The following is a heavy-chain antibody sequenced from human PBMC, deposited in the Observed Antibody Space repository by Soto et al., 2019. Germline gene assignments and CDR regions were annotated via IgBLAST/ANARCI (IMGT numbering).Heavy chain of an antibody. J-gene: IGHJ4*02. D-gene: IGHD3-9*01. CDR2: ISSSSSYI. V-gene: IGHV3-21*01. CDR3: ARVLRQTYYDILTGYQASPNFDY. Sequence: KTGGSLRLSCAASGFTFSSYSMNWVRQAPGKGLEWVSSISSSSSYIYYADSVKGRFTISRDNAKNSLYLQMNSLRAEDTAVYYCARVLRQTYYDILTGYQASPNFDYWGQGTLVTVSS. CDR1: GFTFSSYS.